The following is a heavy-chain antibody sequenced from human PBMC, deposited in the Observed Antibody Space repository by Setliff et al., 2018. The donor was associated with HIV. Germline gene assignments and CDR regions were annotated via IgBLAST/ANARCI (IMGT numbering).Heavy chain of an antibody. Sequence: GASVKVSCKASGGTFSSYAISWVRQAPGQGLEWMGGIIPILGIANYAQKFQGRVTITADKSTSTAYMELSNLRSEDTAVYYCARDPLRISDRFNFYFGMDVWGQGTTVTVSS. J-gene: IGHJ6*02. CDR1: GGTFSSYA. V-gene: IGHV1-69*10. CDR3: ARDPLRISDRFNFYFGMDV. D-gene: IGHD3-3*01. CDR2: IIPILGIA.